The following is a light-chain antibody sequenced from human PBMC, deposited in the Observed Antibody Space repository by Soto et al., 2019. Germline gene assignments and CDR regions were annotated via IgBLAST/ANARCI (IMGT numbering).Light chain of an antibody. V-gene: IGLV1-44*01. Sequence: QSVLTQPPSASGTPGQRVTISRSGRSTNIGSNTVNWYQQLPGTAPKLVIYSNNQRPSGVPDRFSGSKSGTSASLAISGLQSEDEADYYCVAWDDGLNGYVVFGGGTKVTVL. J-gene: IGLJ2*01. CDR3: VAWDDGLNGYVV. CDR2: SNN. CDR1: STNIGSNT.